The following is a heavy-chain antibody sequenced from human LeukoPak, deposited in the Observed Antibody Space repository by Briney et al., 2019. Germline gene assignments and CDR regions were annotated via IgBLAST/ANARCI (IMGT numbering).Heavy chain of an antibody. Sequence: GGSLSLSCAASECTFIIYCRSWIRQAPGKGLEWVANIKQDGSEKYYVDSVKGRFTISRDNAKNSLHLQMNSLRVEDTAVYYFARCVLSVNYAMHARGQRTTVTVSS. CDR3: ARCVLSVNYAMHA. CDR1: ECTFIIYC. CDR2: IKQDGSEK. J-gene: IGHJ6*02. D-gene: IGHD2-8*01. V-gene: IGHV3-7*02.